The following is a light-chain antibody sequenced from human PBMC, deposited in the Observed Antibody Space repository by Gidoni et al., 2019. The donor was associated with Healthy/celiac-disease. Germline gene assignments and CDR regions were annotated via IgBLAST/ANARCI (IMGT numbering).Light chain of an antibody. J-gene: IGLJ2*01. CDR3: AAWDDSLRGAV. V-gene: IGLV1-47*01. CDR2: RNN. Sequence: QSVLTQPPSASGTPGQRVTISCSGSSSNIGSNYVYWYQQLPGPAPKLLIYRNNRRPSGVPYRFSGSKSGTSASLAISGLRSDDEADYYCAAWDDSLRGAVFGGGTKLTVL. CDR1: SSNIGSNY.